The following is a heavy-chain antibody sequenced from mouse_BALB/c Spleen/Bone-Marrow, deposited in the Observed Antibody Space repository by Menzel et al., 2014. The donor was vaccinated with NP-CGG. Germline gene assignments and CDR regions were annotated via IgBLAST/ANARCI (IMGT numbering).Heavy chain of an antibody. Sequence: VTLKVCGAELVKPGASVKLSCTASGFNIKDTYMHWVKPWPEQGLEWIGRIDPANGNTKYDPKFQGKATITADTSSNTAYLQLSSLTSEDTAVYYCANYDYGWYFDVWGAGTTVTVSS. D-gene: IGHD2-4*01. CDR2: IDPANGNT. V-gene: IGHV14-3*02. J-gene: IGHJ1*01. CDR3: ANYDYGWYFDV. CDR1: GFNIKDTY.